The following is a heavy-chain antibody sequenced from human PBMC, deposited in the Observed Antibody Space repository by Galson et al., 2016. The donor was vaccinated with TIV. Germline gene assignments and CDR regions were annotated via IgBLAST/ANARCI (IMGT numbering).Heavy chain of an antibody. CDR3: ARSWSVVAPNWVDP. J-gene: IGHJ5*02. CDR1: GYTFTSYH. V-gene: IGHV1-8*02. Sequence: SVKVSCKASGYTFTSYHINWVRQATGQGLEWMGWVNPDSGNTGYVQKFQGRVTMTRNISASTVYMELSSLRSEDTAVYYCARSWSVVAPNWVDPWGQGTLVTGSS. CDR2: VNPDSGNT. D-gene: IGHD2-2*01.